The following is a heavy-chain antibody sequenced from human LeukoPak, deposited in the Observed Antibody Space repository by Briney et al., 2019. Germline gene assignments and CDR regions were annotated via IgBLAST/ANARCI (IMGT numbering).Heavy chain of an antibody. J-gene: IGHJ4*02. CDR3: ARGYFEYYDSSGEYYFDY. CDR2: IYHSGST. CDR1: GYSISSGYY. V-gene: IGHV4-38-2*02. Sequence: SETLSLTCTVSGYSISSGYYWGWIRQPPGKGLEWIGIIYHSGSTYYNPSLKSRVTISVDTSKNQFSLKLSSVTAADTAVYYCARGYFEYYDSSGEYYFDYWGQGTLVTVSS. D-gene: IGHD3-22*01.